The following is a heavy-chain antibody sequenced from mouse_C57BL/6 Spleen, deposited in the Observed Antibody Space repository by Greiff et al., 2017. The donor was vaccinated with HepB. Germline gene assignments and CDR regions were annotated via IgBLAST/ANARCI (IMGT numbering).Heavy chain of an antibody. CDR2: LYPGSGST. CDR1: GYTFTSYW. CDR3: ARRGPYYYAMDY. J-gene: IGHJ4*01. Sequence: VQLQQPGAELVKPGASVKMSCKASGYTFTSYWITWVKQRPGQGLEWIGDLYPGSGSTNYNEKFKSKATLTVDTSSSKAYMQLSSLTSEDSAVYYCARRGPYYYAMDYWGQGTSVTVSS. V-gene: IGHV1-55*01.